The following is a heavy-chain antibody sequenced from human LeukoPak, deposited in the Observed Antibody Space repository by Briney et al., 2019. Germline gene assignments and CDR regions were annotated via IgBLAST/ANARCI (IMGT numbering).Heavy chain of an antibody. CDR2: ISSSSYI. Sequence: GGSLRLSCAASGFTFSSYSMNWVHQAPGKGLEWVSSISSSSYIYYADSVKGRFTISRDNAKNSLYLQMNSLRAEDTAVYYCARVMYSSGWSHYWGQGTLVTVSS. D-gene: IGHD6-19*01. CDR1: GFTFSSYS. J-gene: IGHJ4*02. CDR3: ARVMYSSGWSHY. V-gene: IGHV3-21*01.